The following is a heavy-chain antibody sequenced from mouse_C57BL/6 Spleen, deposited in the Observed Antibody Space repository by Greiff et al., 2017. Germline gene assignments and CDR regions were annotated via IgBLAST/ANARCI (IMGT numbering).Heavy chain of an antibody. J-gene: IGHJ1*03. V-gene: IGHV10-3*01. CDR2: IRSKSSNSAT. CDR3: VRGGYYGSSYASRDWYFDV. D-gene: IGHD1-1*01. CDR1: GFTFNTYA. Sequence: EVMLVESGGGLVQPKGSLKLSCAASGFTFNTYAMHWVRQAPGKGLEWVARIRSKSSNSATYYADSGKDRFTISRDDSQSMLYLQMNNLKTEDTAMYYWVRGGYYGSSYASRDWYFDVWGTGTTVTVAS.